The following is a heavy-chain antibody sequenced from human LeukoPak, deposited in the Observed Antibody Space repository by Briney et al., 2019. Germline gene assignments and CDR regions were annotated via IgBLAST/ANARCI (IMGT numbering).Heavy chain of an antibody. V-gene: IGHV3-30*09. CDR3: AGGVGAPWYFDL. Sequence: PGGSLRLSCAASGFTFSSYAMHWVRQAPGNGLEWVAVISHDGVNEYYADSVKGRFAISRDNSKNTLYLQLNTLRADDTAVYYCAGGVGAPWYFDLWGRGTLVAVSS. J-gene: IGHJ2*01. CDR1: GFTFSSYA. D-gene: IGHD3-16*01. CDR2: ISHDGVNE.